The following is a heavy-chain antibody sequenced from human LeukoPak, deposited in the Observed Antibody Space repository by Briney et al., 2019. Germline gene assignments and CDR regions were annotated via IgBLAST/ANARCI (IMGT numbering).Heavy chain of an antibody. CDR3: AKGVCSGGSCPLDY. Sequence: GGSLRLSCVASGFTFSSYSMNWVRQAPGKGLEWISYISSSSTTIYYADSVKGRSTISRDNSKNTLYLQMNSLRAEDTAVYYCAKGVCSGGSCPLDYWGQGTLVTVSS. J-gene: IGHJ4*02. V-gene: IGHV3-48*01. CDR2: ISSSSTTI. CDR1: GFTFSSYS. D-gene: IGHD2-15*01.